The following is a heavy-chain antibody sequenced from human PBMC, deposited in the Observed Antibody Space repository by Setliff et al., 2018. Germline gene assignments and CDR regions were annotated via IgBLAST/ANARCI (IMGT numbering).Heavy chain of an antibody. J-gene: IGHJ3*02. V-gene: IGHV4-34*01. Sequence: SETLSLTCSVYGESFSNNYWSWIRQTPGKGLEWIGESNHSGNTTNHPSLKSRLTMSVDTSKNQFSLKLSSLTAADTAVFYCGGTAFGSYGIDMWGQGTMVTVSS. D-gene: IGHD1-1*01. CDR1: GESFSNNY. CDR2: SNHSGNT. CDR3: GGTAFGSYGIDM.